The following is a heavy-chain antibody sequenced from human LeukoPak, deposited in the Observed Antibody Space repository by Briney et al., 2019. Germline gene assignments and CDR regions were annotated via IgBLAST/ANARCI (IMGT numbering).Heavy chain of an antibody. V-gene: IGHV4-39*07. J-gene: IGHJ6*03. CDR2: IYYSGST. CDR1: GGSISSSSYY. CDR3: ARIIRSGLYYYYYMDV. Sequence: PSETLSLTCTVSGGSISSSSYYWGWIRQPPGKGLEWIGSIYYSGSTYYNPSLKSRVTISVDTSKNQFSLKLSSVTAADTAVYYCARIIRSGLYYYYYMDVWGKGTTVTVSS.